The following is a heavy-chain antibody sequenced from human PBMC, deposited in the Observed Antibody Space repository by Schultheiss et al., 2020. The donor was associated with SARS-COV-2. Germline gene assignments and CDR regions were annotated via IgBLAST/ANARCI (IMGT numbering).Heavy chain of an antibody. J-gene: IGHJ4*02. V-gene: IGHV4-59*08. CDR1: GGSIRGYY. D-gene: IGHD4-11*01. Sequence: SETLSLTCTVSGGSIRGYYWSWIRQPPGKGLEWIDYIYYSGCTNYNPSLKSRVTISVDTSKNQFSLKLSSVTAADTAVYYCARHPHYSHRFDYWGQGTLVTVSS. CDR2: IYYSGCT. CDR3: ARHPHYSHRFDY.